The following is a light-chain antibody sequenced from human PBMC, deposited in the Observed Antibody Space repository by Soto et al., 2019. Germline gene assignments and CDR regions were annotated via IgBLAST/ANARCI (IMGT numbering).Light chain of an antibody. Sequence: EIVMTQSPATLSVSPGERATLSCRASQSVSSKLAWYQQKPGQAPRLLIYGASTRATGIPARFSGSGSGTEFTLTISSLQSEDFAIYYCQQYNNCPPITFGQGTRLEI. J-gene: IGKJ5*01. V-gene: IGKV3-15*01. CDR1: QSVSSK. CDR2: GAS. CDR3: QQYNNCPPIT.